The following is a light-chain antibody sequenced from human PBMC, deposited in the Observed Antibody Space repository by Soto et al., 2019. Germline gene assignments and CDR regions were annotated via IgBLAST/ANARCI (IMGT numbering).Light chain of an antibody. CDR1: ESVTSS. J-gene: IGKJ4*01. V-gene: IGKV3-15*01. CDR2: AAY. CDR3: QQYNNWPRAT. Sequence: EIVMTQSPATLSVSPGDRATLSCRASESVTSSLAWYQQKPGQPPRLLIYAAYTRATDVPARFSGSGSGTEFNLTISSLQSEDFAIYYCQQYNNWPRATCGGGTKVDIK.